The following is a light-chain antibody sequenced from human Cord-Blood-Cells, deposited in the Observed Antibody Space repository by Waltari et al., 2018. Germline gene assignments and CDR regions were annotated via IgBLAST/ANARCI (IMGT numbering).Light chain of an antibody. CDR2: AAS. Sequence: DIQMPQSPSSLSASVGDSGPITCRASQSISSYLKWYQQKPGKAPKRLIYAASSLQSEVPSSFRCSGYGTHFTLTIRSLQPEDFATYHCQQSHRTFGQGTKVEIK. J-gene: IGKJ1*01. CDR1: QSISSY. V-gene: IGKV1-39*01. CDR3: QQSHRT.